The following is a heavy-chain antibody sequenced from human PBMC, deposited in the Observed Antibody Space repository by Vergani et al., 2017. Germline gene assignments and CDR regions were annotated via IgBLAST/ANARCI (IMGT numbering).Heavy chain of an antibody. CDR3: ARDGGEYDKDALDV. D-gene: IGHD2-21*01. CDR1: GGSFSTGRQS. J-gene: IGHJ3*01. V-gene: IGHV4-61*02. CDR2: ISTSGAT. Sequence: QVQLQESGSGLVKPSQTLSLTCTVSGGSFSTGRQSWTWLRQSAGKGLEFSGRISTSGATNYNPSLRSRAIMSVDPSKKQFSLKLTSVTAADTAVYYCARDGGEYDKDALDVWGQGTKVTVTS.